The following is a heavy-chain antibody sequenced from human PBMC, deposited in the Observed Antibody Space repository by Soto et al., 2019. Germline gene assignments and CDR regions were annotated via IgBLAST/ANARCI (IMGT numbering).Heavy chain of an antibody. J-gene: IGHJ6*02. D-gene: IGHD5-18*01. CDR3: ARDRRIQNYYYGMDV. CDR2: IYSGGST. Sequence: EVQLVESGGGLVQPGGSLRLSCAASGFTVSSNYMSWVRQAQGKGLEWVSVIYSGGSTYYADSVKGRFTISRDNSKNTLYLQMNSLRAEDTAVYYCARDRRIQNYYYGMDVWGQGTTVTFSS. V-gene: IGHV3-66*01. CDR1: GFTVSSNY.